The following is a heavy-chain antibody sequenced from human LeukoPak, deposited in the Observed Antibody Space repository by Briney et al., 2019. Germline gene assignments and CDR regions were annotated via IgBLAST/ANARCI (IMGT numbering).Heavy chain of an antibody. CDR1: GFTFSSYG. Sequence: PGGSLRLSCAASGFTFSSYGMHWVRQAPGKGLEWVAFIQYDGNNKYYADSVKGRFTISRDNSKNTLYLQMNSLRAEDTAVYYCAKDVHVERPLFFDYWGQGILVTVSS. D-gene: IGHD1-1*01. V-gene: IGHV3-30*02. CDR2: IQYDGNNK. CDR3: AKDVHVERPLFFDY. J-gene: IGHJ4*02.